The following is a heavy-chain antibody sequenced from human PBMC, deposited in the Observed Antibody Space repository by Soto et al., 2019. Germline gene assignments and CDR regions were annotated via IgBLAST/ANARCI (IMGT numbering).Heavy chain of an antibody. CDR2: IWFDGSNT. CDR1: GFTFSSYA. V-gene: IGHV3-30*02. Sequence: GGSLRLSCAASGFTFSSYAMHWVRQAPGKGLEWVGAIWFDGSNTFYAESVKGRFTISRDNSKNTLYLQMNSLRAEDTAVYYCAKDNCISTSCYRLYNWFDPWGQGTLVTVSS. D-gene: IGHD2-2*01. CDR3: AKDNCISTSCYRLYNWFDP. J-gene: IGHJ5*02.